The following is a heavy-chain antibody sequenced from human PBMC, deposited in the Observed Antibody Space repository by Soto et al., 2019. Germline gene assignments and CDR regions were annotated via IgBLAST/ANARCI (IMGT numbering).Heavy chain of an antibody. CDR1: GFTFSSYS. V-gene: IGHV3-21*01. D-gene: IGHD6-13*01. J-gene: IGHJ4*02. Sequence: GGSLRLSCAASGFTFSSYSMNRVRQAPGKGLEWVSSISSSSSYIYYADSVKGRFTISRDNAKNSLYLQVNSLSAEDTAVYYCAREGIAAALDYWGQGTLVTVSS. CDR2: ISSSSSYI. CDR3: AREGIAAALDY.